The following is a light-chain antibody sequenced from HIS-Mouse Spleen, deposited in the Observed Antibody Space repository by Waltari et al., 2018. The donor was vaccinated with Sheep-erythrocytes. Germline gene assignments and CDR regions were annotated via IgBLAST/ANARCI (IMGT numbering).Light chain of an antibody. CDR2: EVS. CDR3: SSYAGSNNLV. CDR1: SSDVGCYNY. V-gene: IGLV2-8*01. Sequence: QSALTQPPSASGSPGQSVTISCPGTSSDVGCYNYVSWYQQHPGKAPTLMIYEVSKRPSGVPDRFSGSKSGNTASLTVSGLQAEDEADYYCSSYAGSNNLVFGGGTKLTVL. J-gene: IGLJ2*01.